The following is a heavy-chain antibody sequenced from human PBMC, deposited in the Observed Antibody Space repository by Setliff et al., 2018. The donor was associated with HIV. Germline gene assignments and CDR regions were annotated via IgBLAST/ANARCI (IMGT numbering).Heavy chain of an antibody. Sequence: GESLKISCKGFGYNFTSYWIAWVRQMPGKGLEWMGIIYPGDSDSRYSPSFQGQVTISADKFISTAYLQWSSLKASDIAMYYCARQGTSYGSNYYADVWGEGTTVTVSS. CDR3: ARQGTSYGSNYYADV. CDR2: IYPGDSDS. V-gene: IGHV5-51*01. CDR1: GYNFTSYW. D-gene: IGHD5-18*01. J-gene: IGHJ6*03.